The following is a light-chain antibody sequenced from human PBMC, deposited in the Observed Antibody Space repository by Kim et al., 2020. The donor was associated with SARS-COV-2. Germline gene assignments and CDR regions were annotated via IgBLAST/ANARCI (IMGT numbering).Light chain of an antibody. CDR2: QDS. CDR3: HVWDSTTTV. V-gene: IGLV3-1*01. Sequence: FSPGQTAIITCSGDRLGDKYVCWYQQKAGQSPVVVIYQDSERPSGIPERFSGSNSGNTATLTISGTQAMDEADYFCHVWDSTTTVFGGGTQLTVL. J-gene: IGLJ2*01. CDR1: RLGDKY.